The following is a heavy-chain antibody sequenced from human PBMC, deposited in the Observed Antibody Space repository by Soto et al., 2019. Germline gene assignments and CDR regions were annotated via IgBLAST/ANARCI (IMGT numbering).Heavy chain of an antibody. Sequence: EVQLLESGGGLVQPGGSLRLSCAASGFTFSSYAMSWVRQAPGKGLEWVSAISGSGGSTYYADSVKGRFTISRDNSKNTLYLQMNSLRAEDTAVYYCAKEFRDYYYYYDGMDVWGQGTTVTVSS. V-gene: IGHV3-23*01. D-gene: IGHD4-17*01. CDR3: AKEFRDYYYYYDGMDV. J-gene: IGHJ6*02. CDR1: GFTFSSYA. CDR2: ISGSGGST.